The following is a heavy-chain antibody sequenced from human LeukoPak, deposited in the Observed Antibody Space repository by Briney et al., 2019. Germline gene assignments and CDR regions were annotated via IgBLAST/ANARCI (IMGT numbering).Heavy chain of an antibody. CDR3: AKGTVLRFLEWLFEADYNWFDP. CDR2: ISHDGSNK. D-gene: IGHD3-3*01. J-gene: IGHJ5*02. CDR1: GFTFSSYG. V-gene: IGHV3-30*18. Sequence: GRSLRLSCAASGFTFSSYGMHWVRQAPGKGLEWVAVISHDGSNKYYADSVKGRFTISRDNSKNTLYLQMNSLRAEDTAVYYCAKGTVLRFLEWLFEADYNWFDPWGQGTLVTVSS.